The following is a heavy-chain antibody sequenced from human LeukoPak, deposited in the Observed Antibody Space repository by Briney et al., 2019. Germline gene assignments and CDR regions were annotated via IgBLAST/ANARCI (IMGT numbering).Heavy chain of an antibody. Sequence: PGESLRLSCAASGFTFKNYAMNWVRQARGKGLEWVSSISGGGETTYYADSAKGRFTISRDNSQNTLYLQTNSLRAEDTAVYYCARDYADYVGYFFFDYWGQGTLVTVSS. CDR3: ARDYADYVGYFFFDY. V-gene: IGHV3-23*01. D-gene: IGHD4-17*01. CDR2: ISGGGETT. J-gene: IGHJ4*02. CDR1: GFTFKNYA.